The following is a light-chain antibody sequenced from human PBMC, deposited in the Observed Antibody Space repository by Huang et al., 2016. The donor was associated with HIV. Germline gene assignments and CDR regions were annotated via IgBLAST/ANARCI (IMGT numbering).Light chain of an antibody. CDR1: QSLIHSNGNTY. Sequence: VVLTQSPLYLSVTLGQPASISCRSSQSLIHSNGNTYLNWFQQRPGQSPRRLISQVSRRDSGVPDRFSGRGSGTDFTLKISRVEAEDVGVYYCMQDTHLFTFGGGTRVDIK. CDR2: QVS. J-gene: IGKJ4*01. CDR3: MQDTHLFT. V-gene: IGKV2-30*02.